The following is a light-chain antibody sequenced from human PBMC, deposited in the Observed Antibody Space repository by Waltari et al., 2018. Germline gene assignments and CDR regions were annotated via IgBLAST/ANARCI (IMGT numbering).Light chain of an antibody. V-gene: IGKV3-20*01. CDR3: QQYDVSPLT. CDR1: HTIRTTY. CDR2: GAF. J-gene: IGKJ4*01. Sequence: EIVLTQSPGPLPLSPGEGATLPCRTSHTIRTTYLAWYQQKPGQAPTLLIYGAFTRATGIPDRFTGSGSGTDFSLTISSLEPEDFATYYCQQYDVSPLTFGGGTKVEIK.